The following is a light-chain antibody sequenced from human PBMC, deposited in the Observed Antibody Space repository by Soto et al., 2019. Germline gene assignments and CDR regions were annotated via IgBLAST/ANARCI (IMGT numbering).Light chain of an antibody. CDR1: QSVSSN. CDR3: QQYGSSPGWT. CDR2: GAS. Sequence: IVLTQSPVSLSLSPGERDTLSCRASQSVSSNLAWYQHKPGQAPRLLIYGASTRATGIPARFSGSGSGTEFTLTISRLEPEDFAVYYCQQYGSSPGWTFGQGTKVDIK. V-gene: IGKV3-20*01. J-gene: IGKJ1*01.